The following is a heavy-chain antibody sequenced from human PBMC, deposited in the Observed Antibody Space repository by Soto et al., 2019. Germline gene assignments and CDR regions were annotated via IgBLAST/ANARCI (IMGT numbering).Heavy chain of an antibody. D-gene: IGHD3-3*01. CDR2: IIPIFGTA. CDR3: ARRNQRIXIFGVVPSYYYYYGMDV. CDR1: GGTFSSYA. Sequence: SVKVSCKASGGTFSSYAISWVRQAPGQGLEWMGGIIPIFGTANYAQKFQGRVTITADESTSTAYMELSSLRSEDTAVYYCARRNQRIXIFGVVPSYYYYYGMDVWGQGTTVTVSS. V-gene: IGHV1-69*13. J-gene: IGHJ6*02.